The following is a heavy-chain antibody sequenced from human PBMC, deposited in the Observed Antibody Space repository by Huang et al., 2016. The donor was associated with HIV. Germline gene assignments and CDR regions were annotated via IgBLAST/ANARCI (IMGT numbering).Heavy chain of an antibody. D-gene: IGHD1-1*01. J-gene: IGHJ5*02. CDR2: LIPIFGTP. V-gene: IGHV1-69*01. CDR3: ARDRKYDNAWYWFDP. Sequence: QVQLVQSGAEVKKPGSSVRVSCEASGGTFSSYAINWVRQAPGQGLEWMGGLIPIFGTPNYAQKFQGSVTITADESTSTAYMELSSLRSDDTAVYYCARDRKYDNAWYWFDPWGQGTLVTVSS. CDR1: GGTFSSYA.